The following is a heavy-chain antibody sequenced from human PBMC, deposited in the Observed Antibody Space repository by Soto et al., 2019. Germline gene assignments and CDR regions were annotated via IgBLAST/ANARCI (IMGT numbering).Heavy chain of an antibody. Sequence: PGGSLRLSCAASGFTFDDYAMHWVRQAPGKGLEWVSGISWHSGSIGYADSVKGRFTISRDNAKNSLYLQMNSVRAEDTSLYYCAKDLVGSRGYLGQWGQGTQVTVAS. CDR2: ISWHSGSI. J-gene: IGHJ4*02. D-gene: IGHD3-22*01. CDR1: GFTFDDYA. V-gene: IGHV3-9*01. CDR3: AKDLVGSRGYLGQ.